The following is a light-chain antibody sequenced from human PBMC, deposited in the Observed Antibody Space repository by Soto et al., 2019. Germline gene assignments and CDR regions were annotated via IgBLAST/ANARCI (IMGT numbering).Light chain of an antibody. J-gene: IGKJ3*01. CDR3: QQRSNWPIFT. CDR2: DAD. Sequence: EIVLTQSPGTLSLFPGERATLSCRASQSVSDFLAWYQQKPGQAPRLLIYDADKRAPGIPARFSGSGSGTDFTLTISSLEPEDSAVYYCQQRSNWPIFTFGPGTKV. CDR1: QSVSDF. V-gene: IGKV3-11*01.